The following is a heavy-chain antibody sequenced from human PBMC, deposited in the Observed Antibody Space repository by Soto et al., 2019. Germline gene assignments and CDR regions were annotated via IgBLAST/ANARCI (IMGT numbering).Heavy chain of an antibody. Sequence: LIRCCETAGGSVMSYATRWLRRTPGLGLEWVSVLSGSGIGKEYADSVKGRFTISRDNSRNTLYLQMTGLRVEDTAVYYCAKDRYCSATSCQYFGSWGKGTPV. V-gene: IGHV3-23*01. D-gene: IGHD2-2*01. CDR3: AKDRYCSATSCQYFGS. CDR2: LSGSGIGK. J-gene: IGHJ4*02. CDR1: GGSVMSYA.